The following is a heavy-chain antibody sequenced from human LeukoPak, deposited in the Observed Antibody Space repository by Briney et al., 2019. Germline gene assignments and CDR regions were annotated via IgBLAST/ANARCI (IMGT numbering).Heavy chain of an antibody. D-gene: IGHD6-25*01. J-gene: IGHJ6*02. CDR3: ARDSRGLRLLYYYYGMDV. CDR2: INPNSGGT. CDR1: GYTFTSYG. V-gene: IGHV1-2*02. Sequence: GASVKVSCKASGYTFTSYGISWVRQAPGQGLEWMGWINPNSGGTNYAQKFQGRVTMTRDTSISTAYMELSRLRSDDTAVYYCARDSRGLRLLYYYYGMDVWGQGTTVTVSS.